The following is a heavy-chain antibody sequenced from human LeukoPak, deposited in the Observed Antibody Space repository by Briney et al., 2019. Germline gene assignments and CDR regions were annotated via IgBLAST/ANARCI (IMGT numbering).Heavy chain of an antibody. J-gene: IGHJ4*02. CDR1: GFTFSSYA. Sequence: GGSLRLSCAASGFTFSSYAMSWVRQAPGKGLEWVSAISGSGGSTYYADSVKGRFTISRDNSKNTLYLQMSSLRAEDTAVYYCAKDLSGDYDSSGYSFIFDYWGQGTLVTVSS. V-gene: IGHV3-23*01. CDR2: ISGSGGST. CDR3: AKDLSGDYDSSGYSFIFDY. D-gene: IGHD3-22*01.